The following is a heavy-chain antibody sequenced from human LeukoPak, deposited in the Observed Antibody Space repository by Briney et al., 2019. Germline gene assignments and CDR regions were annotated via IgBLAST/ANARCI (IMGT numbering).Heavy chain of an antibody. Sequence: GGSLRLSCAAFGFTFSAYSMNWVRQAPGKGLEWVSSITSSSSYMYYADSVKGRSTISRDNAKNSLYLQMNSLRAEDTAVYYCARFETARTTNAFDIWGQGTMVTVSS. CDR2: ITSSSSYM. J-gene: IGHJ3*02. CDR1: GFTFSAYS. CDR3: ARFETARTTNAFDI. D-gene: IGHD4-11*01. V-gene: IGHV3-21*01.